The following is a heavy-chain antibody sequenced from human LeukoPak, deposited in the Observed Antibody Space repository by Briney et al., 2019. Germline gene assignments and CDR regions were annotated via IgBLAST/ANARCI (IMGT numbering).Heavy chain of an antibody. Sequence: SETLSLTCTVSGGSISSSSYYWGWIRQPPGEGLEWIGSIYYSGSTYYNPSLKSRVTISVDTSKNQFSLKLSSVTAADTAVYYCATGVIVVVPAASSFDPWGQGTLVTVSS. D-gene: IGHD2-2*01. CDR1: GGSISSSSYY. V-gene: IGHV4-39*01. J-gene: IGHJ5*02. CDR3: ATGVIVVVPAASSFDP. CDR2: IYYSGST.